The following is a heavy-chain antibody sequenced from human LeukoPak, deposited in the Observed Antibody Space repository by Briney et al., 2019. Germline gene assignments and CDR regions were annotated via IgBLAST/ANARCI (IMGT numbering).Heavy chain of an antibody. V-gene: IGHV4-59*01. CDR2: IYYSGST. CDR3: ARGRGGYFPYWFDP. Sequence: PSETLSLTCTVSGGSINNYYWSWIRQPPGKGLEWIGYIYYSGSTNYNPSLKSRVTISVDTSKNQFSLKLSSVTAADTAVYYCARGRGGYFPYWFDPWGQGTLVTVSS. D-gene: IGHD3-22*01. CDR1: GGSINNYY. J-gene: IGHJ5*02.